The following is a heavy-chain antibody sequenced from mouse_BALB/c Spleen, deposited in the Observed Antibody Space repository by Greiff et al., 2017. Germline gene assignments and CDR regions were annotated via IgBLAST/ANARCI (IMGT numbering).Heavy chain of an antibody. CDR3: ARFPYDYLFAY. CDR2: IDPFNGGT. J-gene: IGHJ3*01. D-gene: IGHD2-4*01. V-gene: IGHV1S135*01. Sequence: VQLQQSGPELMKPGASVKISCKASGYSFTSYYMHWVKQSHGKSLEWIGYIDPFNGGTSYNQKFKGKATLTVDKSSSTAYMHLSSLTSEDSAVYYCARFPYDYLFAYGGQGTLVTVSA. CDR1: GYSFTSYY.